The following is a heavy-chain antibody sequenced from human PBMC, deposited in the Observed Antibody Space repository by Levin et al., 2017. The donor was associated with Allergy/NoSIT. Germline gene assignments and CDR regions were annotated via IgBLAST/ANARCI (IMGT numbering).Heavy chain of an antibody. J-gene: IGHJ4*02. CDR3: ASSARGYSGSYFNY. D-gene: IGHD1-26*01. CDR1: GFSFSGYA. V-gene: IGHV3-23*01. Sequence: PGGSLRLSCAASGFSFSGYAMGWVRQTPGKGLEWVSSLSGSGATTHYADSVRGRFTISRDNSRNTLFLQMNSLRAEDTAVYYCASSARGYSGSYFNYWGQGTLVTVSS. CDR2: LSGSGATT.